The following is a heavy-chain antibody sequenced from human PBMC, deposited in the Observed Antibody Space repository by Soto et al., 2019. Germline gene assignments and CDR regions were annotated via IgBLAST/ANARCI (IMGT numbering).Heavy chain of an antibody. J-gene: IGHJ4*02. D-gene: IGHD3-22*01. CDR3: TTGLSNGYYNFDY. CDR2: IKGEADGGTT. V-gene: IGHV3-15*01. CDR1: GFTFSNAW. Sequence: HLVESGGGLVKPGGSLRLSCAASGFTFSNAWTSWVRQAPGKGLEWVGRIKGEADGGTTDYAAPVKGRITISRDHSKDTLYLQMNSLKTEDTAVYYCTTGLSNGYYNFDYWGQGTPVTVSS.